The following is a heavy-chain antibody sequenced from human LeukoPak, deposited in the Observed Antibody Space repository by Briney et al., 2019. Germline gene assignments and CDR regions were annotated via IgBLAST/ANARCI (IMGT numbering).Heavy chain of an antibody. J-gene: IGHJ5*02. V-gene: IGHV4-39*07. CDR3: ARDSYDFWSGYVRFDP. CDR1: GGSISSSSYY. Sequence: SETLSLTCTVSGGSISSSSYYWGWIRQPPGKGLEWIGSIYHSGSTYYNPSLKSRVTISVDTSKNQFSLKLSSVTAADTAVYYCARDSYDFWSGYVRFDPWGQGTLVTVSS. CDR2: IYHSGST. D-gene: IGHD3-3*01.